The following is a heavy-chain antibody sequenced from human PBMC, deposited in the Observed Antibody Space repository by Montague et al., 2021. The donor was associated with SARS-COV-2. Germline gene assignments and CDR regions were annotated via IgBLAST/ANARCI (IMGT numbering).Heavy chain of an antibody. CDR3: AHRGSWAGPGMDV. CDR1: GFFPTTSGVG. J-gene: IGHJ6*02. Sequence: PALVKPTQTLTLTCTFSGFFPTTSGVGVGWIRQPPGKALECLALIYWDDDKRYSPSLKSRLTITKDTSKNQVVLTMTNMDPVDTATYYCAHRGSWAGPGMDVWGQGTTVTVSS. D-gene: IGHD6-13*01. V-gene: IGHV2-5*02. CDR2: IYWDDDK.